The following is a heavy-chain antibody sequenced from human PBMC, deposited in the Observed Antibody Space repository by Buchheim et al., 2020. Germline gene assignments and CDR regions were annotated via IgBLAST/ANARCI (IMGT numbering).Heavy chain of an antibody. J-gene: IGHJ6*02. D-gene: IGHD3-3*01. CDR1: GFTFSSYG. Sequence: QVQLVESGGGVVQPGRSLRLSCAASGFTFSSYGMHWVRQAPGKGLEWVAVISYDGSNKYYADSMKGRFTISRDNSKNKLYLQMNSLRAEDTAVYYCAKLKITIFGVVTSDYYYGMDVWGQGTT. CDR3: AKLKITIFGVVTSDYYYGMDV. V-gene: IGHV3-30*18. CDR2: ISYDGSNK.